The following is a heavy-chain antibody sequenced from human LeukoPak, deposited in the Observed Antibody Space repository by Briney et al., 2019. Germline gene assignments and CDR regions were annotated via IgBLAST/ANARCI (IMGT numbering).Heavy chain of an antibody. D-gene: IGHD6-13*01. CDR3: ARPGYSSSGGGIDDAFDI. CDR1: GGSISSYY. J-gene: IGHJ3*02. CDR2: IYYSGST. Sequence: SETLSLTCTVSGGSISSYYWSWIRQPPGNGLEWIGYIYYSGSTNDNPSLKSRVTISGDTSKNQFSLKLSSVTAADTAVYYCARPGYSSSGGGIDDAFDIWGQGTMVTVSS. V-gene: IGHV4-59*01.